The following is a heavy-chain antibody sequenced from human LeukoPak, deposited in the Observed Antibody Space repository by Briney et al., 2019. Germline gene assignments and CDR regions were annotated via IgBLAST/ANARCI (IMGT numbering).Heavy chain of an antibody. CDR1: GYTFTSYY. Sequence: ASVKVSCKASGYTFTSYYMHWVRQAPGQGLEWMGIINPSGGSTSYAQKFQGRVTMTRDTSTSTVYMELSSLRSEDTAVYYCARAPIAVAGIRFDSWFDPWGQGTLVTVSS. CDR2: INPSGGST. J-gene: IGHJ5*02. V-gene: IGHV1-46*01. CDR3: ARAPIAVAGIRFDSWFDP. D-gene: IGHD6-19*01.